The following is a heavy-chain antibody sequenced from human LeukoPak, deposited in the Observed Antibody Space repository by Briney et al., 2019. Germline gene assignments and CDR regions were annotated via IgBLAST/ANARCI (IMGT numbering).Heavy chain of an antibody. CDR2: IYSGGST. CDR1: GFTVSSNY. Sequence: PGGSLRLSCAASGFTVSSNYMSWVRQAPGKGLEWVSVIYSGGSTYYADSAKGRFTISRDNAKNSLYLQMNSLRAEDTALYYCARESRITIFGVVISYYYYYMDVWGKGTTVTVSS. CDR3: ARESRITIFGVVISYYYYYMDV. D-gene: IGHD3-3*01. V-gene: IGHV3-53*01. J-gene: IGHJ6*03.